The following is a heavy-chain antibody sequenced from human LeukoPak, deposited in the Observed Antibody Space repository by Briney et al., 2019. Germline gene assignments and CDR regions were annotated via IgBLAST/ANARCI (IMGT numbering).Heavy chain of an antibody. CDR2: ISNSSSYT. Sequence: GGSLRLSCAASGFTFSDYYMSWIRQAPGKGLEWVSYISNSSSYTNYADSVKGRFTISRDNAKNSLYLQMNSLRAEDTAVYYCARLRLQLERLDWFDPWGQGTLVTVSS. CDR3: ARLRLQLERLDWFDP. D-gene: IGHD1-1*01. CDR1: GFTFSDYY. J-gene: IGHJ5*02. V-gene: IGHV3-11*06.